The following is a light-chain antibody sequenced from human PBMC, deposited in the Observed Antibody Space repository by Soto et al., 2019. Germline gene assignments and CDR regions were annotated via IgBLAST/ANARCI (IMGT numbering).Light chain of an antibody. J-gene: IGKJ4*01. CDR3: QQYDNWPLT. Sequence: EIVLTQSPATVSLSPGERATLSLMASQSVSAYLAWYQQRPGQAPRLLIYDASTRATGIPARFSGSGSGTEFTLTISSLQSEDFAVYYCQQYDNWPLTFGGGTKVDI. CDR1: QSVSAY. CDR2: DAS. V-gene: IGKV3D-15*01.